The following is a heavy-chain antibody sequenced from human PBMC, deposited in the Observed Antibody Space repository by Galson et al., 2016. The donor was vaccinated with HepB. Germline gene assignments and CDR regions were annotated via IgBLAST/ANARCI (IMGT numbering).Heavy chain of an antibody. CDR1: GFSLSTSGVG. CDR2: IYWNNNK. CDR3: AHSPYGDPYFDY. J-gene: IGHJ4*02. Sequence: PALVKPTQTLTLTCTFSGFSLSTSGVGVGWIRQPPGKALEWLTLIYWNNNKRYSPSLKSRLTITKDTSKNQVVLTMTNMDPVDTGTYYCAHSPYGDPYFDYWGQGTLVTVSS. D-gene: IGHD4-17*01. V-gene: IGHV2-5*01.